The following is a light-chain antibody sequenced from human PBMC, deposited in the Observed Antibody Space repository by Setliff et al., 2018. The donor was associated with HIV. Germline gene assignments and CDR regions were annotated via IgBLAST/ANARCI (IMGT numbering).Light chain of an antibody. CDR1: SSDVGSYNF. J-gene: IGLJ1*01. V-gene: IGLV2-23*02. CDR2: EVS. CDR3: CSYGSTGSFV. Sequence: SALTQPASVSGSPGQSITISCAGTSSDVGSYNFVSWYQQHPGKAPKLIIYEVSKWPSGVSNHFSGSKSGNTASLTISGLQTEDEAEYYCCSYGSTGSFVFGTGTKVTVL.